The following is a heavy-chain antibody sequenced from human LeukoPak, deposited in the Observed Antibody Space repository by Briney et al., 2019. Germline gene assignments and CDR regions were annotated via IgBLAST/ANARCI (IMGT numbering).Heavy chain of an antibody. V-gene: IGHV1-24*01. Sequence: ASVKISCKVSGYTLTELSMHWVRQAPGKGLEWMGGFDPEDGETIYAQKFQGRVTMTEDTSTDAAYMELSSLRSEDTAVYYCATGGSGWFDYWGQGTLVTVSS. CDR1: GYTLTELS. CDR3: ATGGSGWFDY. J-gene: IGHJ4*02. D-gene: IGHD6-19*01. CDR2: FDPEDGET.